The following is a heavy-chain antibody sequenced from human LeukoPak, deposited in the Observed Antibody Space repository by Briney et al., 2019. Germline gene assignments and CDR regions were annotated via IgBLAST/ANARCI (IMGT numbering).Heavy chain of an antibody. CDR3: ARDQRVTGRPDIDY. J-gene: IGHJ4*02. Sequence: GGSLRLSCAASGFTFRNHWMHWVRQTPGKGLVWVSRISSDGSSTTYADSVKGRFTISRDNAKNALYLQMNNLRAEDTAMYYCARDQRVTGRPDIDYWGQGTLVIVSS. V-gene: IGHV3-74*03. CDR1: GFTFRNHW. D-gene: IGHD6-6*01. CDR2: ISSDGSST.